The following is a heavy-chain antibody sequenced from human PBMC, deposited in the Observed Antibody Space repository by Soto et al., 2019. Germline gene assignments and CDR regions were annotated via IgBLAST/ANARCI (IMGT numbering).Heavy chain of an antibody. CDR3: ARESRYCSGGSCYFLPGIDY. CDR1: GGTFSSYA. D-gene: IGHD2-15*01. V-gene: IGHV1-69*12. Sequence: QVQLVQSGAEVKKAGSSVKVSCKASGGTFSSYAISWVRQAPGQGLEWMGGIILIFGTANYAQKFQGRVTITADEITSTSYMELSILRSEDTAVSYCARESRYCSGGSCYFLPGIDYWGQGTLVTVSS. J-gene: IGHJ4*02. CDR2: IILIFGTA.